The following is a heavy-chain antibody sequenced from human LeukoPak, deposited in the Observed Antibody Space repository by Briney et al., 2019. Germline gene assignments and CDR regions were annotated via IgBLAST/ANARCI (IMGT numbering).Heavy chain of an antibody. J-gene: IGHJ6*02. D-gene: IGHD2-2*02. CDR2: INHSGST. CDR1: GGSFSGYY. V-gene: IGHV4-34*01. Sequence: PSETLSLTCAVYGGSFSGYYWSWIRQPPGKGLEWIGEINHSGSTNYNPSLKSRVTISVDTSKNQFSLKLSSVTAADTAVYYCARAGLYYYYYGMDVWGQGSTVTVSS. CDR3: ARAGLYYYYYGMDV.